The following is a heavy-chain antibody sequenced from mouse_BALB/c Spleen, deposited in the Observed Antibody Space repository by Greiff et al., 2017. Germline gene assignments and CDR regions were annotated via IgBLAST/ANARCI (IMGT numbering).Heavy chain of an antibody. D-gene: IGHD2-4*01. V-gene: IGHV5-17*02. CDR3: ARSGDYDYFDY. Sequence: EVQLVESGGGLVQPGGSRKLSCAASGFTFSSFGMHWVRQAPEKGLEWVAYISSGSSTIYYADTVKGRFTISRDNPKNTLFLQMTSLRSEDTAMYYCARSGDYDYFDYWGQGTTLTVSS. CDR2: ISSGSSTI. CDR1: GFTFSSFG. J-gene: IGHJ2*01.